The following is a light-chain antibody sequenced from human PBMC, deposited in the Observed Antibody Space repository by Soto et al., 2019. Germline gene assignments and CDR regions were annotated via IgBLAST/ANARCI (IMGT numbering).Light chain of an antibody. CDR3: QQYGNSPAT. Sequence: EIVMSQFPATLSVIPGERATLFCRASQSVTSTYLAWYQRKPGQAPRLLIYDASSRATGIPDRFSGSGSGTDFTLTITRLEPEDFAVYYCQQYGNSPATFGPGTKVDVK. CDR1: QSVTSTY. J-gene: IGKJ3*01. V-gene: IGKV3-20*01. CDR2: DAS.